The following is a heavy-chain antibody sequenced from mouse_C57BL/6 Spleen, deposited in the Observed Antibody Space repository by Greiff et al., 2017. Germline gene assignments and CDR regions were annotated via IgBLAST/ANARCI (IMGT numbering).Heavy chain of an antibody. D-gene: IGHD2-4*01. CDR3: ARRGDYDYDEGAWFAY. J-gene: IGHJ3*01. Sequence: QVHLKQPGAELVKPGASVKLSCKASGYTFTSYWMHWVKQRPGQGLEWIGMIHPNSGSTNYNEKFKSKATLTVDKSSSTAYMQLSSLTSEDSAVYYCARRGDYDYDEGAWFAYWGQGTLVTVSA. CDR2: IHPNSGST. V-gene: IGHV1-64*01. CDR1: GYTFTSYW.